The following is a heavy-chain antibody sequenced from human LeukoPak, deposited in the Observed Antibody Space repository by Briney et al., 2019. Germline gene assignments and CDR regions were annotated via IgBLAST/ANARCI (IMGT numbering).Heavy chain of an antibody. Sequence: SGNSFISFAISWVRQAPGQGLEWMGWISAYYGTTNYAQKFKGRVTMTTDTSTSTVYTELRSLRSDDTAVYYCASDRIEVDAFDIWGQGTMVTVSS. CDR2: ISAYYGTT. CDR1: GNSFISFA. D-gene: IGHD2-15*01. J-gene: IGHJ3*02. V-gene: IGHV1-18*01. CDR3: ASDRIEVDAFDI.